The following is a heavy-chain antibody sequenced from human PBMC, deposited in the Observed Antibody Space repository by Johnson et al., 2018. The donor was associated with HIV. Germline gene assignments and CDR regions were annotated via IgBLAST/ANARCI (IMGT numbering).Heavy chain of an antibody. Sequence: QVQLVESGGGVVQPGRSLRLSCAASGFTFSSYAMHWVRQAPAKGLEWVAVISYDGSDKYYADSVKGRFTISRDNSKRSVFLQMNSLRAEDTAVYYCARESTPWGSDYVGYGLDIWGQGTVVTVSS. CDR1: GFTFSSYA. J-gene: IGHJ3*02. D-gene: IGHD4/OR15-4a*01. V-gene: IGHV3-30*04. CDR2: ISYDGSDK. CDR3: ARESTPWGSDYVGYGLDI.